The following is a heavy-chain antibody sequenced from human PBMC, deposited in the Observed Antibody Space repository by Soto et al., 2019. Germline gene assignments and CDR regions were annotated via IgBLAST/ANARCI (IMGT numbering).Heavy chain of an antibody. Sequence: SETLSLTCTVSGGTISRYYWSWIRQPPGKGLEWIGYMYNTGSTVYNPSFKSRVTILVDTSKNQFSLKLNSVTAADTAVYYCARRYGYSFDYWGQGTLVTVSS. J-gene: IGHJ4*02. CDR1: GGTISRYY. D-gene: IGHD1-1*01. CDR2: MYNTGST. CDR3: ARRYGYSFDY. V-gene: IGHV4-59*01.